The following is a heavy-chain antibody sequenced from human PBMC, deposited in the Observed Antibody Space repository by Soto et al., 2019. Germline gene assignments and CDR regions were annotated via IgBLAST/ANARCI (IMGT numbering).Heavy chain of an antibody. CDR1: GYTFTSYD. Sequence: ASVKVSCKASGYTFTSYDINWVRQATGQGLEWMGWMNPNSGNTGYAQKFQGRVTMTRNTSISTAYMELSSLRSEDTAVYYCARNFWSGYQDYYYYMDVWGKGTTVTVSS. CDR2: MNPNSGNT. CDR3: ARNFWSGYQDYYYYMDV. J-gene: IGHJ6*03. V-gene: IGHV1-8*01. D-gene: IGHD3-3*01.